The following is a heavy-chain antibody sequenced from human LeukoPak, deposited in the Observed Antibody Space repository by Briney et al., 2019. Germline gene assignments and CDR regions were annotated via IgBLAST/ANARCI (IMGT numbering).Heavy chain of an antibody. CDR3: ARDGRYNWNYEGFDP. J-gene: IGHJ5*02. Sequence: SETLSLTCTVSDYSISNAYYWGWIRQPPGKGLEWIGSVYHSGSTYNNPSLKSRVTISVDTSKNQFSLKVTSVTAADTAVYYCARDGRYNWNYEGFDPWGQGTLVTVSS. V-gene: IGHV4-38-2*02. D-gene: IGHD1-7*01. CDR1: DYSISNAYY. CDR2: VYHSGST.